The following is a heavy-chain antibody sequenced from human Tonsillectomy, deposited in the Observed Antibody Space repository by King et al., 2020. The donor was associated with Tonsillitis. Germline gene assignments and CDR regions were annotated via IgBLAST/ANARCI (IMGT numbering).Heavy chain of an antibody. CDR3: GRDSWIAARSPYYYYYYMDV. CDR2: ISYDGSNK. J-gene: IGHJ6*03. D-gene: IGHD6-6*01. V-gene: IGHV3-30-3*01. Sequence: VQLVESGGGVVQPGRSLRLSCAASGFTFSSYAMHWVRQAPGKGLEWVAVISYDGSNKYYADSVKGRFTISRDNSKNPLYLQMNSLRAEDTAWYYCGRDSWIAARSPYYYYYYMDVWGKGTTVTVSS. CDR1: GFTFSSYA.